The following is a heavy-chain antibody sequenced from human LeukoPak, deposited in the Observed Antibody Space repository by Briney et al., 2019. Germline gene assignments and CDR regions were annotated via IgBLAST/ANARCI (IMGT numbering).Heavy chain of an antibody. J-gene: IGHJ5*02. V-gene: IGHV1-8*03. CDR1: GYTFNNYD. Sequence: ASVMVSCKASGYTFNNYDINWVRQATGQGLEWLGYMNPNSGNTDYAQKFQGRVTITINTSISTAYMELTSLRSEDSAMYYCAREGLDPWGQGTLVTVSS. CDR2: MNPNSGNT. CDR3: AREGLDP.